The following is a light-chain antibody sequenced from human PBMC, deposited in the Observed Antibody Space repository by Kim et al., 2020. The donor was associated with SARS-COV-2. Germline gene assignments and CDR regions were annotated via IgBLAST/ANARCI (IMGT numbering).Light chain of an antibody. J-gene: IGKJ5*01. Sequence: EIVLTQSPATLSVSPGERATLPCRASQSVSSYLAWYQQKPGQAPRLLIYDTSNRATGIPARFSGSGSGTDFSLPISSLEPEDFAVYYCQQRTIWPENTFGQGTRLEIK. V-gene: IGKV3-11*01. CDR1: QSVSSY. CDR3: QQRTIWPENT. CDR2: DTS.